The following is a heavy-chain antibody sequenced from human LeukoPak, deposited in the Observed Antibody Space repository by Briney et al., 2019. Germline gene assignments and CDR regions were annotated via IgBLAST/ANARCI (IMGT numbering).Heavy chain of an antibody. CDR2: ISSSSSYI. CDR1: GFTFSSYS. V-gene: IGHV3-21*01. CDR3: ARDSGYCSGGSCYSSYYGMDV. J-gene: IGHJ6*02. D-gene: IGHD2-15*01. Sequence: KSGGSLRLSCAASGFTFSSYSMNWVRQAPGKGLEWVSSISSSSSYIYYADSVKGRFTISRDNAKNSLYLQMNSLRAEDTAVYYCARDSGYCSGGSCYSSYYGMDVWGQGTTVTVSS.